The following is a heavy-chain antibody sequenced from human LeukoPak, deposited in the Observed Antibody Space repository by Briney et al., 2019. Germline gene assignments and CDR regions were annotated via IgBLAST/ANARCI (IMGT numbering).Heavy chain of an antibody. J-gene: IGHJ4*02. CDR1: GFTFDDYA. D-gene: IGHD6-19*01. Sequence: PGGSLRLPCAASGFTFDDYAMHWVRQAPGKGLEWVSGISWNSGSIGYADSVKGRFAISRDNAKNSLYLQMNSLRDEDTAVYYCARDRSGYSSGWPIFDYWGQGKLVTVSS. V-gene: IGHV3-9*01. CDR3: ARDRSGYSSGWPIFDY. CDR2: ISWNSGSI.